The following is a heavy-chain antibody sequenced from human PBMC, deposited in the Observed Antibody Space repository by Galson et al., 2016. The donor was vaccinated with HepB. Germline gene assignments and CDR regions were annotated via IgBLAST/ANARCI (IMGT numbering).Heavy chain of an antibody. D-gene: IGHD2-8*01. CDR3: AIGRPEKPGHCANGDCPPLKY. CDR2: VSIGSDYM. V-gene: IGHV3-21*01. J-gene: IGHJ4*02. Sequence: SLRLSCAASGFSFSSYAMNWVRQAPERGPEWVSSVSIGSDYMYYTDSVKGRFTISRDNAKNSLFLTMNNLSVEDTAVYYCAIGRPEKPGHCANGDCPPLKYWGQGTLVTVSS. CDR1: GFSFSSYA.